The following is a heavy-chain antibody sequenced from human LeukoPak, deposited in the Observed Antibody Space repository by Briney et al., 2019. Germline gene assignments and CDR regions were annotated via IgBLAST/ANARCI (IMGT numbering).Heavy chain of an antibody. J-gene: IGHJ5*02. CDR1: GFTFSSYG. CDR2: IKQDGSEK. CDR3: ARDAHSSGWYNWFDP. Sequence: GGSLRLSCAASGFTFSSYGMHWVRQAPGKGLEWVANIKQDGSEKYYVDSVKGRFTISRDNAKNSLYLQMNSLRAEDTAVYYCARDAHSSGWYNWFDPWGQGTLVTVSS. D-gene: IGHD6-19*01. V-gene: IGHV3-7*01.